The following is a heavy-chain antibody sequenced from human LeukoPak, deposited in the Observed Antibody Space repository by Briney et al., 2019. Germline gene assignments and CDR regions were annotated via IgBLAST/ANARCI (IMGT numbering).Heavy chain of an antibody. CDR2: ISGSGGSI. D-gene: IGHD6-13*01. Sequence: GRSLRLSCAASGFTFSSYAMSWVRQAPGEGLEWVSSISGSGGSIYYADSVKGRFTISRDNSKSTLYLQMNSLRAEDTAIYYCAKEAVAAAGPFDYWGQGTLVTVSS. CDR3: AKEAVAAAGPFDY. CDR1: GFTFSSYA. V-gene: IGHV3-23*01. J-gene: IGHJ4*02.